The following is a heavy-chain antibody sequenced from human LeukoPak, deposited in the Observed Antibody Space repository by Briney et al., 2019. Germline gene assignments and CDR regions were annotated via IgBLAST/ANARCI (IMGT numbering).Heavy chain of an antibody. CDR1: SGSTSGSDYY. V-gene: IGHV4-39*02. D-gene: IGHD3-16*01. Sequence: PSGTLSLTCTVSSGSTSGSDYYWCWIRQPPGKGLEWIGSINYSGNTYSDSSLKSRVTISVDTSKNLFSLRLSSVTAADTAVYYCARLVLSYGNAFDHWGQGTLVTVSS. J-gene: IGHJ4*02. CDR3: ARLVLSYGNAFDH. CDR2: INYSGNT.